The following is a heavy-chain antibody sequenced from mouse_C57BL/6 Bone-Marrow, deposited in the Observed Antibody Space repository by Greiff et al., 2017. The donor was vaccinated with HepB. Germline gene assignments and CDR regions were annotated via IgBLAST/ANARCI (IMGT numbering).Heavy chain of an antibody. CDR3: ARHNCSSSDSYFEY. V-gene: IGHV5-2*01. J-gene: IGHJ1*03. D-gene: IGHD1-1*01. CDR1: GYEFTSYD. Sequence: EVQVVESGGGLVQPGESLKLSCESYGYEFTSYDMSWVRKTPEKRLEWVAAINSGGGSTYYPDTMEGRFIISRDNTKKTLYLQMSRLKSEDTALYYCARHNCSSSDSYFEYWGTGTPGTVSS. CDR2: INSGGGST.